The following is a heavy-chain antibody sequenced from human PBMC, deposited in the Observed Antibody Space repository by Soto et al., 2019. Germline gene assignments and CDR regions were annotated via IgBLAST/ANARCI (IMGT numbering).Heavy chain of an antibody. D-gene: IGHD5-12*01. CDR3: AGRCSGYDYRHDYGMDV. V-gene: IGHV3-30*03. J-gene: IGHJ6*02. Sequence: QVQLVESGGGVVQPGRSLRLSCAASGFTFSSYGMHWVRQAPGKGLEWVAVISYDGSNKYYADSVKGQFTISKDNSKNTLDLQVNILRAEDRAVYYWAGRCSGYDYRHDYGMDVWGQGTTVTVSS. CDR1: GFTFSSYG. CDR2: ISYDGSNK.